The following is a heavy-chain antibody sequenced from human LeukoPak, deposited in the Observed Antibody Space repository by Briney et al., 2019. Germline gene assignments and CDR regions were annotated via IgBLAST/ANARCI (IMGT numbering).Heavy chain of an antibody. CDR3: AREWELVIDY. CDR2: IYTSGST. D-gene: IGHD1-26*01. Sequence: KPSETLSLTCAVYGGSFSGYYWSWIRQPAGKGLEWIGRIYTSGSTNYNPSLKSRVTMSVDTSKNQFSLKLSSVTAADTAVYYCAREWELVIDYWGQGTLVTVSS. V-gene: IGHV4-4*07. J-gene: IGHJ4*02. CDR1: GGSFSGYY.